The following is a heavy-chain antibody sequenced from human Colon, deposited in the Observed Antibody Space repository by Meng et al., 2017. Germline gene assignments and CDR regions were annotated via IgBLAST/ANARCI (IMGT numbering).Heavy chain of an antibody. CDR3: ARGPSSGAFAI. CDR1: GYTFTDYF. Sequence: ASVKVSCKASGYTFTDYFMHWLRQAPGQRLEWMGYIDPNSGGTTFAQKFQGRVTMTRDTSISTVYMDLYSMTSDDTAVYYCARGPSSGAFAIWGQGTMVDVAS. J-gene: IGHJ3*02. V-gene: IGHV1-2*02. CDR2: IDPNSGGT.